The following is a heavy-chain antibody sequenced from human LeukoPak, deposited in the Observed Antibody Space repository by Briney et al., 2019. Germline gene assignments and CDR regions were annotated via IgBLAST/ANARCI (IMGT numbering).Heavy chain of an antibody. CDR2: ISAYNGNT. CDR1: GGTFSSYA. Sequence: ASVKVSCKASGGTFSSYAISWVRQAPGQGLEWMGWISAYNGNTNYAQKLQGRVTMTTDTSTSTAYMELRSLRSDDTAVYYCARGSSEVGSGWYGDYWSQGTLVTVSS. CDR3: ARGSSEVGSGWYGDY. J-gene: IGHJ4*02. V-gene: IGHV1-18*01. D-gene: IGHD6-19*01.